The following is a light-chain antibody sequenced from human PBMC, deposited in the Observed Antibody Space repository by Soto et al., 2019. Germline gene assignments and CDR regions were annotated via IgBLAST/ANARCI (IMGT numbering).Light chain of an antibody. V-gene: IGKV3-20*01. CDR1: HSVTSPY. CDR3: HQYCNSPLT. J-gene: IGKJ4*01. CDR2: GVS. Sequence: EIVLTQSPGTLSLSPGERATLSCRASHSVTSPYLAWYQQRPGQAPRLINYGVSSRATGIPGRVSGSGSGTDFTLTILRLEDEDFAVYYCHQYCNSPLTFGGGTKVDIK.